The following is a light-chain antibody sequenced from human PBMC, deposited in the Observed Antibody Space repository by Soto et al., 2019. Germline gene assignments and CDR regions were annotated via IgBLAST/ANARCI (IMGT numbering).Light chain of an antibody. CDR3: CSYTSSTPLV. CDR2: EVS. J-gene: IGLJ3*02. Sequence: QSALTQPASVSGSPGQSITISCTGTSSDVGGYNYVSWYQQHPGKAPKVMIYEVSNRPSGVSNRFSGSKSGNTASLTISGLQAEDEADYYCCSYTSSTPLVFGGGTKLTVL. V-gene: IGLV2-14*01. CDR1: SSDVGGYNY.